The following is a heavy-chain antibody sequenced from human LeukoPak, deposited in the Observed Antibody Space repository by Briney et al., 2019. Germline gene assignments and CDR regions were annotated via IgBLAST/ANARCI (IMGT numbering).Heavy chain of an antibody. Sequence: ASETLSLTCTVSGGSISNYYWSWIRQPPGKGLEWIAYINYSGSTNYNPSLKSRVTISVDTSKNHFSLTLSSVTAADTAVYYCARALLRGGGPTYDYWGQGTLVAVAS. CDR3: ARALLRGGGPTYDY. J-gene: IGHJ4*02. V-gene: IGHV4-59*01. CDR1: GGSISNYY. CDR2: INYSGST. D-gene: IGHD2-15*01.